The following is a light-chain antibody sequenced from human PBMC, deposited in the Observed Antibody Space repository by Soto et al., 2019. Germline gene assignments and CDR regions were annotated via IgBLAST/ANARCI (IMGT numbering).Light chain of an antibody. Sequence: QSALTQPPSASGSPGQSVTISCTGTSSDVGGYNYVSWYQQHPGKAPKLMTYEVTKRPSGVPDRFSGSKSGITASLTVSAPQAEDEAVYYCSSYAGSNSVVFGGGTKLTVL. V-gene: IGLV2-8*01. CDR2: EVT. J-gene: IGLJ2*01. CDR3: SSYAGSNSVV. CDR1: SSDVGGYNY.